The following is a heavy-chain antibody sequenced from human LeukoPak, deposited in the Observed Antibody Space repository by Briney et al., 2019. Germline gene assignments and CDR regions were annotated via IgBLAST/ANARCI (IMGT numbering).Heavy chain of an antibody. J-gene: IGHJ4*02. CDR2: ISGSSSYI. V-gene: IGHV3-21*01. CDR3: ARDLEGSGSFYRPSYDY. CDR1: GFTFSRYS. D-gene: IGHD3-10*01. Sequence: GGSLRLSCAASGFTFSRYSMNWVRQAPGKGLEWVSSISGSSSYIYYADSVKGRLTISRDNAKNSLYLQMNSLRAEDTAVYYCARDLEGSGSFYRPSYDYWGQGTLVTVSS.